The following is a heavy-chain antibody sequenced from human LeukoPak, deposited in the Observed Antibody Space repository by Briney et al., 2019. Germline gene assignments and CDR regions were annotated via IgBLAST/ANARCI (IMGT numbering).Heavy chain of an antibody. Sequence: QPGRSLRLSCAASGFTFSSYAMHRVRQAPGKGLEWVAVISYDGSNKYYADSVKGRFTISRDNSKNTLYLQMNSLRAEDTAVYYCARAGSNNWFDPWGQGTLVTVSS. D-gene: IGHD3-10*01. V-gene: IGHV3-30*01. J-gene: IGHJ5*02. CDR1: GFTFSSYA. CDR2: ISYDGSNK. CDR3: ARAGSNNWFDP.